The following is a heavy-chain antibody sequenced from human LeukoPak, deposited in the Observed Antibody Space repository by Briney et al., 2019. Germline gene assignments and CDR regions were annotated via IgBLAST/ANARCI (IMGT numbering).Heavy chain of an antibody. D-gene: IGHD6-25*01. CDR1: GFTFSSYG. J-gene: IGHJ4*02. Sequence: GGSLRLSCAASGFTFSSYGMHWVRQAPGKGLEWVAVIWYDGSNKYYADSVKGRFTISRDNSKNTLYLQMNSLRAEDTAVYYCARAAFGQRLGSIFDYWGQGTLVTVSS. CDR3: ARAAFGQRLGSIFDY. CDR2: IWYDGSNK. V-gene: IGHV3-33*01.